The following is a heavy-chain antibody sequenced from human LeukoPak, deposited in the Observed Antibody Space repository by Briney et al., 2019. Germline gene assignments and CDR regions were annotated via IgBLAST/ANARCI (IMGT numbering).Heavy chain of an antibody. Sequence: GESLKISCKGSEYSFTSYWIGWVRQMPGKGLEWMGIISPGDSDTRYSPSFEGQVTISADKSIYTAYLQWSSLKASDTAMYYCARRKDCGGGCPIWWAFDIWGQGTMVTVSS. V-gene: IGHV5-51*01. D-gene: IGHD2-21*02. CDR3: ARRKDCGGGCPIWWAFDI. CDR2: ISPGDSDT. J-gene: IGHJ3*02. CDR1: EYSFTSYW.